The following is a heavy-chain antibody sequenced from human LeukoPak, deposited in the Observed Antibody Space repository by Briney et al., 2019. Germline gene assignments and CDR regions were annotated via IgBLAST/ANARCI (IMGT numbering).Heavy chain of an antibody. V-gene: IGHV3-21*01. CDR2: ISSSSSYI. D-gene: IGHD4-17*01. CDR1: GFTFSSYS. J-gene: IGHJ6*02. CDR3: ARALHLYGDYGEDYYYGMDV. Sequence: GSLRLSCAASGFTFSSYSMNWVRQAPGKGLEWVSSISSSSSYIYYADSLKGRFTISRDNAKNSLYLQMNSLRAEDTAVYYCARALHLYGDYGEDYYYGMDVWGQGTTVTVSS.